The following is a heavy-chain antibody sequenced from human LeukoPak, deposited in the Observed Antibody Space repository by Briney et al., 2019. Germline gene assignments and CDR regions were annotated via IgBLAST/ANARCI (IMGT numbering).Heavy chain of an antibody. D-gene: IGHD5-24*01. CDR1: GYTFTGYY. J-gene: IGHJ4*02. Sequence: GASVKVSCKASGYTFTGYYMHWVRQAPGQGLEWMGWINPNSGGTNYAQKFQGRVTMTRDTSISAAYMELSRLILDDTAVCYCARGDGEDAYNFFDYWGQGTLVTVSS. CDR3: ARGDGEDAYNFFDY. V-gene: IGHV1-2*02. CDR2: INPNSGGT.